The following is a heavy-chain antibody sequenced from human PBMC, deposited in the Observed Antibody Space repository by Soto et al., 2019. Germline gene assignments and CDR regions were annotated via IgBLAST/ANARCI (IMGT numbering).Heavy chain of an antibody. CDR2: IYSGGST. Sequence: GGSLRLSCAASGFNVSSNYMSWVRQAPGKGLELVSVIYSGGSTYYADSVKGRFTISRDNSKNTLYVQMNSLRAEDTAVYYCARDPLNSNWFDTWGQVTLVTVSS. J-gene: IGHJ5*02. CDR1: GFNVSSNY. V-gene: IGHV3-53*01. CDR3: ARDPLNSNWFDT.